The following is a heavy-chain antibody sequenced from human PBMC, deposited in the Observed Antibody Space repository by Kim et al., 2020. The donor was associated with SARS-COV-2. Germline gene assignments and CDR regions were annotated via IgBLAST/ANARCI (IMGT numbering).Heavy chain of an antibody. Sequence: GGSLRLSCAASGFTFSNYGMHWVRQAPGKGLEWVAVISYDGSNKYYADSVKGRFTISRDNSKNTLYLQMNSLRAEDTAVYYCAKEGNGPYYYGSVSYPSFDPWGQGTLVTVSS. CDR3: AKEGNGPYYYGSVSYPSFDP. CDR2: ISYDGSNK. D-gene: IGHD3-10*01. V-gene: IGHV3-30*18. CDR1: GFTFSNYG. J-gene: IGHJ5*02.